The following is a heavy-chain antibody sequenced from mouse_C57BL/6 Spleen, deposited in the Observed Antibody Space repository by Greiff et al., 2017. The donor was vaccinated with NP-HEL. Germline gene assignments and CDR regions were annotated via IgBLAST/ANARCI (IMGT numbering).Heavy chain of an antibody. V-gene: IGHV7-3*01. CDR2: FRNKANGYTT. CDR3: ARYIKPDGYRHFDV. D-gene: IGHD2-3*01. Sequence: EVQGVESGGGLVQPGGSLSLSCAASGFTFTDYYMSWVRQPPGKALEWLGFFRNKANGYTTEYSASVKGRFTISRDNSQSILYLQMNALRAEYSATYYCARYIKPDGYRHFDVWGTGTTVTVSS. J-gene: IGHJ1*03. CDR1: GFTFTDYY.